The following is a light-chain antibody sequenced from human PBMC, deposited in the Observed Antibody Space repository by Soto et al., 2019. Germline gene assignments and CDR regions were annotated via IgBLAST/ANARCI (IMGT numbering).Light chain of an antibody. Sequence: EIVMTQSPATLSVSPGERATLSCRASQSVGSNLAWYQQKPGQAPRLFIYGASTRATAFPARFSGSGSGTEFTLTISGLQSEDFAVYYCQQYNNWPLTFGGGTKVEIK. V-gene: IGKV3-15*01. J-gene: IGKJ4*01. CDR2: GAS. CDR3: QQYNNWPLT. CDR1: QSVGSN.